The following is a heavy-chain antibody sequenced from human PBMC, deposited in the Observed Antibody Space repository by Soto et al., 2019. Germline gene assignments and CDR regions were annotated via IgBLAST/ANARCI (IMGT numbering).Heavy chain of an antibody. CDR2: ISSDGSST. V-gene: IGHV3-74*01. CDR1: GFIFTNYW. J-gene: IGHJ4*02. CDR3: ARWMPGLYANDC. Sequence: EVQLEESGGGLVQPGGSVRLSCAASGFIFTNYWMHWVRQAPGKGLVWVSRISSDGSSTNNAESVRGRFTISSDNSKNKFYLQVLSLKAEDTAVYYCARWMPGLYANDCWGQGTQVTVSA. D-gene: IGHD5-12*01.